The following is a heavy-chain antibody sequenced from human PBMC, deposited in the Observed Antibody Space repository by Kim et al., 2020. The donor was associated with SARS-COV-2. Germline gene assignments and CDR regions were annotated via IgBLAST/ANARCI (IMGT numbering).Heavy chain of an antibody. J-gene: IGHJ4*02. D-gene: IGHD3-10*01. V-gene: IGHV4-39*07. Sequence: NPAHKSRLTISVDTSKNQFSLKLSSVTAADTTVYYCARLSGAYYSDFDYWGQGTLVTVSS. CDR3: ARLSGAYYSDFDY.